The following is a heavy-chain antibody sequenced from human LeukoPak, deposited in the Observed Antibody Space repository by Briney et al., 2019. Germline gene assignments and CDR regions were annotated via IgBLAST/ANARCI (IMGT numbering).Heavy chain of an antibody. D-gene: IGHD3-22*01. CDR2: IYYSGST. CDR1: GGSISSGDYY. CDR3: ARHIGWGSYYYDSSGYRQNWFDP. Sequence: PSETLSLTCTVSGGSISSGDYYWSWIRQPPGKGLEWIGYIYYSGSTYYNPSLKSRVTISVDTSKNQFSLKLSSVTAADTAVYYCARHIGWGSYYYDSSGYRQNWFDPWGQGTLVTVSS. J-gene: IGHJ5*02. V-gene: IGHV4-30-4*01.